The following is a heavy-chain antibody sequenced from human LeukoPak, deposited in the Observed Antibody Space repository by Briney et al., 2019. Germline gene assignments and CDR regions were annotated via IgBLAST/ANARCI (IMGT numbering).Heavy chain of an antibody. CDR2: NNHSGST. D-gene: IGHD2-2*01. CDR1: GGSFSGYY. V-gene: IGHV4-34*01. J-gene: IGHJ5*02. Sequence: PSETLSLTCAVYGGSFSGYYWSWIRQPPGKGLEWIGENNHSGSTNYNPSLKSRVTISVDTSKNQFSLKLSSVTAADTAVYYCARGLIGYCSSTSNNWFDPWGQGTLVTVSS. CDR3: ARGLIGYCSSTSNNWFDP.